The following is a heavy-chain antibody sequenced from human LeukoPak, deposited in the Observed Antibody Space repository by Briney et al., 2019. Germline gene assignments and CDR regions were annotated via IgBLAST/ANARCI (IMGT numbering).Heavy chain of an antibody. D-gene: IGHD6-19*01. CDR2: INPNSGGT. J-gene: IGHJ4*02. Sequence: ASVKVSCKASGYTFTGYYMHWVRQAPGQGLEWMGWINPNSGGTNYAQKFQGRVTMTRDTPISTAYMELSRLRSDDTAVYYCARNRGYRSGWYVYWGQGTLVTVSS. V-gene: IGHV1-2*02. CDR1: GYTFTGYY. CDR3: ARNRGYRSGWYVY.